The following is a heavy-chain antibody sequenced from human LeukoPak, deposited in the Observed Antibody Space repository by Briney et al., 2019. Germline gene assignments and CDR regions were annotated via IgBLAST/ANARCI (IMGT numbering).Heavy chain of an antibody. J-gene: IGHJ6*02. V-gene: IGHV3-9*01. CDR2: ISWNSNSI. CDR1: GFTFDDYA. CDR3: AKDEDPTGYYYYGMDV. Sequence: GRSLRLSCTASGFTFDDYAMHWVRQAPGKGLEWVSGISWNSNSIGYADSVKGRFTISRDNSKNTLYLQMNSLRAEDTAVYYCAKDEDPTGYYYYGMDVWGQGTTVTVSS.